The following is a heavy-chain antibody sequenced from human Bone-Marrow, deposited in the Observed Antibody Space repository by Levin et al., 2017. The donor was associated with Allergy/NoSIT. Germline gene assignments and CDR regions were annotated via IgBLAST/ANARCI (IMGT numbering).Heavy chain of an antibody. CDR1: GGSISGGGYY. J-gene: IGHJ3*01. Sequence: RPSETLSLTCTVSGGSISGGGYYWCWIRQHPGKGLEWIGCISYIGSTHYNPSLKSRVTISADTCDKQFSLKMSSVTAADTAVFCCARGTFHGASDAFDVWGQGPIVTVSS. D-gene: IGHD1-26*01. V-gene: IGHV4-31*03. CDR2: ISYIGST. CDR3: ARGTFHGASDAFDV.